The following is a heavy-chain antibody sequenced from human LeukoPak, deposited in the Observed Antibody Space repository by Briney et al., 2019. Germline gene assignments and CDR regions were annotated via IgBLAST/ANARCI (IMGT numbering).Heavy chain of an antibody. D-gene: IGHD3-10*01. V-gene: IGHV4-61*02. CDR1: GGSISSGSYY. J-gene: IGHJ4*02. CDR3: ARDYYGSGSYAVH. Sequence: SETLSLTCTVSGGSISSGSYYWSWIRQPAGKGLEWIGRIYTSGSTNYNPSLKSRVTISVDTSKNQFSLKLSSVTAADTAVYYCARDYYGSGSYAVHWGQGTLVTVSS. CDR2: IYTSGST.